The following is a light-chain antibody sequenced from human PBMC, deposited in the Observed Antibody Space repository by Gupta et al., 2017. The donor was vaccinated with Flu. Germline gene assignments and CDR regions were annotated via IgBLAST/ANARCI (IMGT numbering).Light chain of an antibody. CDR3: AVWDDSLDGRL. V-gene: IGLV1-44*01. Sequence: SFLTPPPSAFGAPGQRVTVSWSGSSSNIGSNAVSWYLQLPGTAPKLLIYGNSQRPSGVPDRFSGSKSGTSASLAISGLQSDDEADYYCAVWDDSLDGRLFGGGTKLTVL. CDR1: SSNIGSNA. CDR2: GNS. J-gene: IGLJ2*01.